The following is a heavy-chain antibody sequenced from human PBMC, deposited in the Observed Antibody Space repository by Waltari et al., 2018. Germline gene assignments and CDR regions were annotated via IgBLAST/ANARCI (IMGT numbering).Heavy chain of an antibody. CDR3: ALLGYCSSTSCRSEYFQH. CDR2: INPNSGGT. Sequence: QVQLVQSGAEVKKPGASVKVSCKASGYTFTGYYTHGVRQAPGQGLEWMGWINPNSGGTNYAQKFQGWVTMTRDTSISTAYMELSRLRSDDTAVYYCALLGYCSSTSCRSEYFQHWGQGTLVTVSS. J-gene: IGHJ1*01. V-gene: IGHV1-2*04. D-gene: IGHD2-2*01. CDR1: GYTFTGYY.